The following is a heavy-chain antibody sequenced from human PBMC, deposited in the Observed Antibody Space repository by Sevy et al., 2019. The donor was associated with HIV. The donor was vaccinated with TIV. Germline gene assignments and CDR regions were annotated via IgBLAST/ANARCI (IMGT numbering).Heavy chain of an antibody. CDR3: ARESASIAAGFDP. CDR1: GGSISSGGYY. J-gene: IGHJ5*02. D-gene: IGHD6-6*01. V-gene: IGHV4-31*03. Sequence: SETLSLTCTVSGGSISSGGYYWSWIRQHPGKGLEWIGYIYYSGSTYYNPSLKSRVTISVDTYKNQFSLKLSSVTAADTAVYDCARESASIAAGFDPWGREPWSPSPQ. CDR2: IYYSGST.